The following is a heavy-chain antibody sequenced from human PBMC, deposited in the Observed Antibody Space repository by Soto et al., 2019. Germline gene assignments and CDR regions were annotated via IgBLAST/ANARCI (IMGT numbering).Heavy chain of an antibody. CDR1: GDSISSSHW. CDR2: IFSTGHT. CDR3: ATKPNSLYYFDY. V-gene: IGHV4-28*01. Sequence: QVQLQESGPGLVKPSDTLSLTCAVSGDSISSSHWCAWIRQPPGKGLEWIGYIFSTGHTYYNPSLKSRVTMSVDTSKKQFSLRLNSVTAVDTAVYFCATKPNSLYYFDYWGQGTLVTVSS. J-gene: IGHJ4*02. D-gene: IGHD5-18*01.